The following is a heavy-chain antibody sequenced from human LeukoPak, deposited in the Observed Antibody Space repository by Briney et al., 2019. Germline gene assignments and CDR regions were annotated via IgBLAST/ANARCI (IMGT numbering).Heavy chain of an antibody. D-gene: IGHD6-19*01. CDR2: IGTAGDT. Sequence: GGSLRLSCAASGFTFSSYDMHWVRQATGKGLEWVSAIGTAGDTYYPGPVKGRFTISRENAKNSLYLQMNSLRAGDTAVYYCARGWQSAVAGIGGVDVWGQGTTVTVSS. J-gene: IGHJ6*02. CDR3: ARGWQSAVAGIGGVDV. V-gene: IGHV3-13*04. CDR1: GFTFSSYD.